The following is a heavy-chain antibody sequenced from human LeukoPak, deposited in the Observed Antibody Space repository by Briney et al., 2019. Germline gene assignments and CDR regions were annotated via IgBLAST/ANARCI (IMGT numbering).Heavy chain of an antibody. Sequence: GGSLTLSCAASGFTFSNYAMSWVRQAPGKGLEWVSLISDSGGSTNYADSVKGRFTISRDNSRNTLYLQMNSLRAEDTAVYYCARDGFSSSWYGRALDYWGQGTLVTVSS. D-gene: IGHD6-13*01. J-gene: IGHJ4*02. CDR2: ISDSGGST. V-gene: IGHV3-23*01. CDR3: ARDGFSSSWYGRALDY. CDR1: GFTFSNYA.